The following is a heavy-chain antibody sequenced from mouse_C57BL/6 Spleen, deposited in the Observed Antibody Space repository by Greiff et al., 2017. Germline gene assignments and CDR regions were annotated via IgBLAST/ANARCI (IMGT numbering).Heavy chain of an antibody. Sequence: QVHVKQSGPGLVQPSQSLSITCTVSGFSLTSYGVHWVRQSPGKGLEWLGVIWRGGSTDYNAAFMSRLSITKDNSKSQVFFKMNSLQADDTAIYYCAKKGTTVVAPYAMDYWGQGTSVTVSS. J-gene: IGHJ4*01. CDR1: GFSLTSYG. CDR3: AKKGTTVVAPYAMDY. V-gene: IGHV2-5*01. D-gene: IGHD1-1*01. CDR2: IWRGGST.